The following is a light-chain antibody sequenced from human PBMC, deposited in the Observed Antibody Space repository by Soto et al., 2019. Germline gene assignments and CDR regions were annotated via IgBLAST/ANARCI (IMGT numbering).Light chain of an antibody. Sequence: EIVMTQSPATLSVSPGERATLSCRASQSVSRNLAWYQQKPGQAPRLLIYDASTRDTAIPARFSASGSGTEFTLTISSLQSEDFAVYYCQQYHNRPPAGTFGQGTKVDIK. V-gene: IGKV3-15*01. CDR3: QQYHNRPPAGT. CDR1: QSVSRN. CDR2: DAS. J-gene: IGKJ1*01.